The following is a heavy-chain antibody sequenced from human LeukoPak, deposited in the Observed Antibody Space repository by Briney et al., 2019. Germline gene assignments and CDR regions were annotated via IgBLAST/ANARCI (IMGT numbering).Heavy chain of an antibody. V-gene: IGHV5-51*01. D-gene: IGHD3-22*01. CDR2: IYPGDSDT. Sequence: RGSLQISCQGSGYRFNSYWIGWVRPLPGKGLEWMGIIYPGDSDTRYRPSFQGQVTISVDKSISTAYLKWRSLKASETAMYYCASPQGGYNSSGPSWGYWGQGTLVTVSS. CDR1: GYRFNSYW. J-gene: IGHJ4*02. CDR3: ASPQGGYNSSGPSWGY.